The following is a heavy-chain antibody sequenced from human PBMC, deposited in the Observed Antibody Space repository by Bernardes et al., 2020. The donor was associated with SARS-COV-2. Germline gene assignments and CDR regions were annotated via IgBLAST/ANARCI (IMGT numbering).Heavy chain of an antibody. CDR1: GGAFMGYS. J-gene: IGHJ4*02. V-gene: IGHV4-34*01. CDR3: ARGSLQFLFTQRYFFDH. Sequence: ETVSRTCAVYGGAFMGYSWTWIRQPPGKGLEWIGEINRSGNTNYNPSLKSRVTISVDTSKNQFSLRLYSVTGADTAVYYCARGSLQFLFTQRYFFDHWGQGTLVTVSS. CDR2: INRSGNT. D-gene: IGHD3-3*01.